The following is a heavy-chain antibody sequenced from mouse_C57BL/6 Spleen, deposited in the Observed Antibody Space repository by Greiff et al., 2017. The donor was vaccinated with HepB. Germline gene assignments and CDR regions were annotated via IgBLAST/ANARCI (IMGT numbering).Heavy chain of an antibody. CDR3: ARSGGLSFDYAMDY. V-gene: IGHV1-69*01. D-gene: IGHD1-2*01. CDR1: GYTFTSYW. J-gene: IGHJ4*01. CDR2: IDPSDSYT. Sequence: QVQLQQPGAELVMPGASVKLSCKASGYTFTSYWMHWVKQRPGQGLEWIGEIDPSDSYTNYNQKFKGKSTLTVDKSSSTAYMQLSSLTSEDSAVYYCARSGGLSFDYAMDYWGQGTSVTVSS.